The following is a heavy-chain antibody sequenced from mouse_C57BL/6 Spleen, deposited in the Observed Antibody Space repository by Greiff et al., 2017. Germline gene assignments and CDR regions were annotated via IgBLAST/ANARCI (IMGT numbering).Heavy chain of an antibody. CDR2: IYPGSGNT. D-gene: IGHD2-3*01. Sequence: QVQLQQSGPELVKPGASVKISCKASGYSFTSYYIHWVKQRPGQGLEWIGWIYPGSGNTKYNEKFKGKATLTADTSSSTAYMQLSSLASEDSAVSCCTRWLLACSMDYWGQGTSVTVSS. J-gene: IGHJ4*01. CDR3: TRWLLACSMDY. CDR1: GYSFTSYY. V-gene: IGHV1-66*01.